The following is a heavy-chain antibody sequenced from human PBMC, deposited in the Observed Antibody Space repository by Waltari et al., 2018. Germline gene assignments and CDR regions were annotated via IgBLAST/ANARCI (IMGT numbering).Heavy chain of an antibody. J-gene: IGHJ4*02. CDR2: TGDGGVAT. CDR1: GFIFNNFA. V-gene: IGHV3-23*04. CDR3: ARGAGELLPLDH. D-gene: IGHD3-10*01. Sequence: EVQLVESGGGLVQPGGSLRLSCATSGFIFNNFAISWVRQAPGKGRGWVPETGDGGVATYYADSVKGRSSISRDDSKNTVYLQMNSLRVDDTALYYCARGAGELLPLDHWGQGTLVTVSS.